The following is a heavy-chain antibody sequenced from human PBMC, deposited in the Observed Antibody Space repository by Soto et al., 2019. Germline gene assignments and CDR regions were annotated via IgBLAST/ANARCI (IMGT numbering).Heavy chain of an antibody. J-gene: IGHJ4*02. CDR3: ARDPLYYYDSSGYHDY. CDR2: ISAYNGNT. D-gene: IGHD3-22*01. Sequence: ASVKVSCKASGYTCTIYGISCVRRSPGQWLDWMGWISAYNGNTNYAQKLQGRVTMTTDTSTSTAYMELRSLRSDDTAVYYCARDPLYYYDSSGYHDYWGQGTLVTVSS. CDR1: GYTCTIYG. V-gene: IGHV1-18*01.